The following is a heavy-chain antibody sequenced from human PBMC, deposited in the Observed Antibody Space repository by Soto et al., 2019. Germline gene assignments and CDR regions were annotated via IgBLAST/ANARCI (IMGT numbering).Heavy chain of an antibody. V-gene: IGHV4-34*01. CDR1: GGSFSGYY. Sequence: SVTLSVTCAVFGGSFSGYYGTWILQPPGTGLEWIGEINHSGSTNYNPSLKSRVTISVDTSKNQFSLKLSSVTAADTAVYYCARVSGFWSGYPSFAPWRHRSLVTVSS. CDR3: ARVSGFWSGYPSFAP. D-gene: IGHD3-3*01. CDR2: INHSGST. J-gene: IGHJ5*02.